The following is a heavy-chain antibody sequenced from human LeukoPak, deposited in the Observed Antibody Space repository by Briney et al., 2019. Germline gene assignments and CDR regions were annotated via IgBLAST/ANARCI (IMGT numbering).Heavy chain of an antibody. CDR3: AKGGYDFWSGYFNWFDP. D-gene: IGHD3-3*01. CDR2: IKQDGSEK. CDR1: GFTFSNYW. J-gene: IGHJ5*02. V-gene: IGHV3-7*01. Sequence: PGGSLRLSCTASGFTFSNYWMSWVRQAPGKGLEWVANIKQDGSEKYYVDSVKGRFTISRDNAKNSLYLQMNSLRAEDTAVYYCAKGGYDFWSGYFNWFDPWGQGTLVTVSS.